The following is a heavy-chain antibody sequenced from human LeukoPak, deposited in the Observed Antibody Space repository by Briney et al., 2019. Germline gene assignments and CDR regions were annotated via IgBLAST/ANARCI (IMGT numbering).Heavy chain of an antibody. V-gene: IGHV3-48*01. CDR2: ISSSSSTI. J-gene: IGHJ3*02. Sequence: GGSLRLSCAASGFTLSSYSMNWVRQAPRKGLERVSYISSSSSTIYYADSVKGRFTISRDNAKNSLYLQMNSLRAEDTAVYYCASDGSYYLGLAAFDIWGQGTMVTVSS. D-gene: IGHD1-26*01. CDR3: ASDGSYYLGLAAFDI. CDR1: GFTLSSYS.